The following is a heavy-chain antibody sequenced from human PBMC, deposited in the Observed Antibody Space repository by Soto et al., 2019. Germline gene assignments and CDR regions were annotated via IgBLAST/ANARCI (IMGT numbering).Heavy chain of an antibody. D-gene: IGHD6-13*01. Sequence: EVQLVETGGGLIQPGGSLRLSCAASGFTVSSNYMSWVRQAPGKGLEWVSVIYSGGSTYYADSVKGRFTISRDNSKNTLYLQMNSLRAEDTAVYYCARYACSSCRGPGWFDPWGQGTLVTVSS. CDR2: IYSGGST. CDR3: ARYACSSCRGPGWFDP. J-gene: IGHJ5*02. V-gene: IGHV3-53*02. CDR1: GFTVSSNY.